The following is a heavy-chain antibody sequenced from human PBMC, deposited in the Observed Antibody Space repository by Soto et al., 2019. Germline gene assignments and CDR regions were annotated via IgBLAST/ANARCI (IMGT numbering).Heavy chain of an antibody. J-gene: IGHJ4*02. CDR2: VFPGDSDI. V-gene: IGHV5-51*01. CDR3: ARRAAAATFDY. CDR1: GYTFTNYY. D-gene: IGHD6-13*01. Sequence: HGESLKISCRGSGYTFTNYYIAWVRQMPGKGLEWMGIVFPGDSDITYSPSFQGQVTISADKSINTAYLQWRSLKASDTAMYYCARRAAAATFDYWGQGTLVTVSS.